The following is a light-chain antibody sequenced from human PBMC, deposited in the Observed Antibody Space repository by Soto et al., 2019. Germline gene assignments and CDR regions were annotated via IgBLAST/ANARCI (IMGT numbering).Light chain of an antibody. CDR1: QGISTY. CDR3: QQAYITPYT. V-gene: IGKV1-39*01. Sequence: DIQVTQSPVSLSASVGDRVTITCRTSQGISTYLNWYQQKPGDAPRLLISGASDVENGVPSRFSGSGSGADFTLTISSLRPEDFSTYYCQQAYITPYTFGQGTKLEI. J-gene: IGKJ2*01. CDR2: GAS.